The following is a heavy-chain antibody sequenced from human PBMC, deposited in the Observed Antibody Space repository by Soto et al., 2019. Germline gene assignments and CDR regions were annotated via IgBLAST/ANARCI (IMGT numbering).Heavy chain of an antibody. CDR2: IYHSGST. J-gene: IGHJ5*02. Sequence: SETLALTCAFSWGSISSSNWWRGVRQPPGKGLEWIGEIYHSGSTNYNPSPKSRVTISVDKSKNQFSLKLSSVTAADTAGYYCASGIGEYQRLSRWFDPWGQGTLVTV. CDR3: ASGIGEYQRLSRWFDP. CDR1: WGSISSSNW. V-gene: IGHV4-4*02. D-gene: IGHD2-2*01.